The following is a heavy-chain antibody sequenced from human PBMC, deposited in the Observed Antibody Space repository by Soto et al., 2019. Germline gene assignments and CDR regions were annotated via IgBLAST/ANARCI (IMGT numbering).Heavy chain of an antibody. CDR1: GYTFTSYG. CDR3: ARVHSGYDSDAFDI. D-gene: IGHD5-12*01. J-gene: IGHJ3*02. CDR2: ISAYNGNT. V-gene: IGHV1-18*01. Sequence: ASVKVSCKASGYTFTSYGISWVRQAPGQGLEWMGWISAYNGNTNYAQKVQGRVTMTTDTSTSTAYMELRSLRSDDTAVYYCARVHSGYDSDAFDIWGQGTMVTVSS.